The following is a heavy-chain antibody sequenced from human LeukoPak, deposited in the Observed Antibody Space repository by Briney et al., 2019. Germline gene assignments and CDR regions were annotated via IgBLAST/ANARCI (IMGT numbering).Heavy chain of an antibody. J-gene: IGHJ5*02. CDR1: GYSISSGYY. CDR2: IYHSGST. CDR3: ARGGYYGSGNDFRFDP. V-gene: IGHV4-38-2*02. Sequence: SETLSLTCTVSGYSISSGYYWGWIRQPPGKGLEWIASIYHSGSTYYNPSLKSRVTISVDTSKNQFSLKLSSVTAADTAVYYCARGGYYGSGNDFRFDPWGQGTLVTVSS. D-gene: IGHD3-10*01.